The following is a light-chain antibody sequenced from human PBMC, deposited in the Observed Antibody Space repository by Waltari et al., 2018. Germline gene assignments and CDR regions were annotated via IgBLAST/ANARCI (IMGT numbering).Light chain of an antibody. V-gene: IGLV3-10*01. J-gene: IGLJ3*02. CDR1: DLPKKY. Sequence: SYELTQPPSVSVSPGQTARIPCAGDDLPKKYAYWYQQKPGQAPVGVLYEDTKRPSGIPERFSGSSSGTMATFTISGAQVEDEADYYCYSTDSSGNHRVFGRGTKLTVL. CDR3: YSTDSSGNHRV. CDR2: EDT.